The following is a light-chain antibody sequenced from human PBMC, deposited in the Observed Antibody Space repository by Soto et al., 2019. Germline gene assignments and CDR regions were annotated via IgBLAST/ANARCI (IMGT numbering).Light chain of an antibody. V-gene: IGLV2-14*01. J-gene: IGLJ1*01. CDR2: EVS. Sequence: QSALTQPASVSGSPGQSITMSCTGTSSDVGGYNYVSWYQQYPGKAPKLMIYEVSNRPSGVSNRFSGSKSGNTASLTISGLQAEDEADYYCSSDSSSSTYVFGPGTKVTVL. CDR3: SSDSSSSTYV. CDR1: SSDVGGYNY.